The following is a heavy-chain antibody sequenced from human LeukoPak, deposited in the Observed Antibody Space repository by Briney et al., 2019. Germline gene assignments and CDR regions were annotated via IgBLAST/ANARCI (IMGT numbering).Heavy chain of an antibody. Sequence: PGGSLRLSCAASGFTFSDYYMSWIRQAPGKGLEWVSYIISSGSTIYYADSVKGRFTISRDNAKNSLYLQMNSLRAEDTAVYYCASPIMINNYHYYMDVWGKGNTVTVSS. CDR1: GFTFSDYY. CDR2: IISSGSTI. D-gene: IGHD3-16*01. V-gene: IGHV3-11*01. CDR3: ASPIMINNYHYYMDV. J-gene: IGHJ6*03.